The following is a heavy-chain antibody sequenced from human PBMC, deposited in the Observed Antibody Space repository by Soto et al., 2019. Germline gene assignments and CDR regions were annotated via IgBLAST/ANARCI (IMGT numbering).Heavy chain of an antibody. Sequence: GGCLRLSCAAAGFTFSRSAMSWARLASGKGLEWVSAVSGSGGTTYYADSVKGRFTICRGNSKNTLYLQRNSLRAEATAVYYCPLPSLGSGHYGQHYNGKDVCSHGTPVTVSS. D-gene: IGHD3-10*01. CDR3: PLPSLGSGHYGQHYNGKDV. J-gene: IGHJ6*02. CDR1: GFTFSRSA. V-gene: IGHV3-23*01. CDR2: VSGSGGTT.